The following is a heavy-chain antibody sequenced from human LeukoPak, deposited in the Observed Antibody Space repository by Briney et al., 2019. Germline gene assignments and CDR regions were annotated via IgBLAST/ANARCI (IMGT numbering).Heavy chain of an antibody. CDR2: IKSKTDGGTT. CDR1: GFTFSNAW. Sequence: GGSLRLSCAASGFTFSNAWMSWVRQAPGKGLEWVGRIKSKTDGGTTDYAAPVKGRFTISRDDSKNTLYLQMNSLKTEDTAVYYCTTGPPPVYDYVWGSYPWAFDIWGQGTMVTVSS. J-gene: IGHJ3*02. V-gene: IGHV3-15*01. D-gene: IGHD3-16*02. CDR3: TTGPPPVYDYVWGSYPWAFDI.